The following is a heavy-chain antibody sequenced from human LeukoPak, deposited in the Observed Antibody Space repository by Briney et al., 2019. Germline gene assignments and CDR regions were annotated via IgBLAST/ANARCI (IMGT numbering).Heavy chain of an antibody. D-gene: IGHD1-26*01. CDR1: GGSISSNSYY. V-gene: IGHV4-39*01. J-gene: IGHJ4*02. CDR3: ASWGATHHYFDS. CDR2: IYYSGIT. Sequence: PSETLSLTCTVSGGSISSNSYYWGWIRQPPGKGLEWIGSIYYSGITYYNPSLKSRVTISVDTSKNQFSLKLSSVTAADTAVYYCASWGATHHYFDSWGQGTLVTVSS.